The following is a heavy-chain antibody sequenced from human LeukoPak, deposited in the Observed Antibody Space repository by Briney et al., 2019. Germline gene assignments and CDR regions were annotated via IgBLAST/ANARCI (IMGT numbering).Heavy chain of an antibody. CDR1: GFTFSSYG. V-gene: IGHV3-23*01. D-gene: IGHD3-10*01. CDR3: AKDLHYGSADY. J-gene: IGHJ4*02. Sequence: GGTLRLSCAASGFTFSSYGMSWVRQAPGKGLEWVSAISGIGGYTYYADSVKGRFTISRDNAKNALYLQMNSLRAEDTAVYYCAKDLHYGSADYWGQGTLVTVSS. CDR2: ISGIGGYT.